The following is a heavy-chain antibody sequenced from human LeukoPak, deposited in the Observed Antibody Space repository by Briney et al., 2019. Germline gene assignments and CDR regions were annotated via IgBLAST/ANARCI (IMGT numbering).Heavy chain of an antibody. CDR3: ARDRIPAGIIDTYYYMDV. Sequence: GESLRLSCAASGFSFSSYWMTWVRQAPGKGLEWVANIKQDGSEKNYVDSVKGRFTVSRDNAKNSLYLQINSLRAEDTAVYYCARDRIPAGIIDTYYYMDVWGKGTPVTVSS. D-gene: IGHD2-2*01. J-gene: IGHJ6*03. CDR2: IKQDGSEK. V-gene: IGHV3-7*01. CDR1: GFSFSSYW.